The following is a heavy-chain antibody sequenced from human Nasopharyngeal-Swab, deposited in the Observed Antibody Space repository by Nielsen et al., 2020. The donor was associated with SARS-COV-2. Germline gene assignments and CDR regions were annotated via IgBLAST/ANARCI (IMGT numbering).Heavy chain of an antibody. V-gene: IGHV3-23*01. J-gene: IGHJ1*01. CDR2: ISSNGGTE. CDR1: GFTFSDYA. D-gene: IGHD3-9*01. Sequence: GESLKISCTASGFTFSDYAMSWVRQAPGQGLQWVSGISSNGGTESYADSVKGRFSISRDNSKNTLFLQVNSPRAEDTAVYYCATETGRYFDLYFQHWGQGTLVTVSS. CDR3: ATETGRYFDLYFQH.